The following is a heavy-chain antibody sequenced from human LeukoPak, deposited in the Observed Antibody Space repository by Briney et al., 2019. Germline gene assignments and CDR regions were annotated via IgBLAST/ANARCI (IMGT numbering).Heavy chain of an antibody. D-gene: IGHD6-13*01. CDR1: GFTFSSYG. CDR3: AKDGVIIAAAAPSFDY. V-gene: IGHV3-30*02. J-gene: IGHJ4*02. Sequence: PGGSLRLSCAASGFTFSSYGMHWVRQAPGKGLEWVAFIRYDGSNKYYADSVKGRFTISRDNSKNTLYLQMNCLRAEDTAVYYCAKDGVIIAAAAPSFDYWGQGTLVTVSS. CDR2: IRYDGSNK.